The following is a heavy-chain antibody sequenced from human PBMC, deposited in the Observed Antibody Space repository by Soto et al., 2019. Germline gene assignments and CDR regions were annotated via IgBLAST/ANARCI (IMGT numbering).Heavy chain of an antibody. V-gene: IGHV1-69*02. Sequence: VQLVQSGAEVKKPGSSVKVSCQASGGTFSSYTINWVRQAPGQGLEWMGRIIPILGKTNYAQKFQGRVTIIVDKSTSTAYMELSSLRSEDTAVYYCAKTVLEQPIDYWGQGTLVTVSS. CDR2: IIPILGKT. D-gene: IGHD6-13*01. CDR1: GGTFSSYT. CDR3: AKTVLEQPIDY. J-gene: IGHJ4*02.